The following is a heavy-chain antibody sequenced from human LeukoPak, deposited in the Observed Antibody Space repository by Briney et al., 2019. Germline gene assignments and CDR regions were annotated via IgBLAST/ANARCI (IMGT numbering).Heavy chain of an antibody. J-gene: IGHJ4*02. D-gene: IGHD2-2*01. Sequence: SVTVSCKASGGTFSSYTISWVRQAPGQGLEWMGRIIPILGIANYAQKFQGRVTITADKSTSTAYMELSSLRSEDTAVYYCARAAPCSSTSCPFDYWGQGTLVTVSS. CDR1: GGTFSSYT. CDR3: ARAAPCSSTSCPFDY. CDR2: IIPILGIA. V-gene: IGHV1-69*02.